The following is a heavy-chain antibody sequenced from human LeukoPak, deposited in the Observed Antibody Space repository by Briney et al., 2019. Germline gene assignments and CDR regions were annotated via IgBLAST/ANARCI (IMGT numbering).Heavy chain of an antibody. J-gene: IGHJ6*03. CDR2: IYHSGST. V-gene: IGHV4-38-2*01. CDR3: ARGNYYYYYMDV. CDR1: GYSISSGYY. Sequence: SETLSLTCAVSGYSISSGYYWGWIRQPPGKGLEWIGSIYHSGSTYYNPSLKSRVTISVDTSKNQFSLKLSSVTAADTAVYYCARGNYYYYYMDVWGKGTTVTVSS.